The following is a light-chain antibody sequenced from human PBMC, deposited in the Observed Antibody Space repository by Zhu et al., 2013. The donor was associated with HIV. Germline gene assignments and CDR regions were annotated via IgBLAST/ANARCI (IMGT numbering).Light chain of an antibody. CDR3: QQYGSSPLT. V-gene: IGKV3-20*01. CDR1: QSVSNNY. J-gene: IGKJ4*01. Sequence: EIVLTQSPGTLSLSPGERATLSCRASQSVSNNYLAWYQQKPGQAPRLLIYGASSRATGIPDRFSGSGSGTDFTLTISRLEPEDFAVYYCQQYGSSPLTFGGGTKVEI. CDR2: GAS.